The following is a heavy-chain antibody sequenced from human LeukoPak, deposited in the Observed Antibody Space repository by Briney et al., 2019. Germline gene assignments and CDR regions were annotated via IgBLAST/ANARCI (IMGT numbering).Heavy chain of an antibody. D-gene: IGHD6-19*01. J-gene: IGHJ4*02. CDR2: IYHSGST. Sequence: SETLSLTCNVSGGSISTYYWSWIRQPPGKGLEWIGYIYHSGSTKYNPSLKSRVTISVDTSKNQFSLKLSSVTAADTAVYYCARQVSSGWSRGSYYFDYWGQGTLVTVSS. CDR3: ARQVSSGWSRGSYYFDY. V-gene: IGHV4-59*01. CDR1: GGSISTYY.